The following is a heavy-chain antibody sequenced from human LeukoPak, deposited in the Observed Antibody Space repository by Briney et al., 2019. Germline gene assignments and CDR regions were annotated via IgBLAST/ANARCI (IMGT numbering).Heavy chain of an antibody. CDR3: AKDSSGYDSPYC. J-gene: IGHJ4*02. Sequence: GRSLRLSCAASGFTFSSYGMHWVRQAPGKGLEWVAVISYDGSNKYYADSVKGRFTISRDNSKNTLYLQMNSLRAEDTAVYYCAKDSSGYDSPYCWGQGTLVTVSS. CDR1: GFTFSSYG. CDR2: ISYDGSNK. V-gene: IGHV3-30*18. D-gene: IGHD5-12*01.